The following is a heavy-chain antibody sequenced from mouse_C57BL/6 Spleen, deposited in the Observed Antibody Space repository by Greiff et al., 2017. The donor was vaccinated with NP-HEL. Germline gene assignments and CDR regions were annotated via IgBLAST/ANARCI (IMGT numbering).Heavy chain of an antibody. CDR3: ARGGTGTRYFDV. CDR1: GYTFTDYY. CDR2: INPYNGGT. V-gene: IGHV1-19*01. D-gene: IGHD4-1*01. J-gene: IGHJ1*03. Sequence: VQLKESGPVLVKPGASVKMSCKASGYTFTDYYMNWVKQSHGKSLEWIGVINPYNGGTSYNQKFKGKATLTVDKSSSTAYMELNSLTSEDSAVYYCARGGTGTRYFDVWGTGTTVTVSS.